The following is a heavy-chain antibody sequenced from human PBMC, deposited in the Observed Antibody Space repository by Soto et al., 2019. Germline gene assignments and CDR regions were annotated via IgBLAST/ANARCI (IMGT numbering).Heavy chain of an antibody. V-gene: IGHV1-18*01. CDR1: GYTFRNYG. D-gene: IGHD3-10*01. Sequence: QVQLVQSGAEVKKPGASVKVSCKTSGYTFRNYGIAWVRQAPGQSLEWMGWISVYNYNTNYAQKLQGRVTMTRDISTSTAYMELRSLMSDDTAVYYCARGGGYYGSGTYPFDYWGQGTLVTVSS. J-gene: IGHJ4*02. CDR3: ARGGGYYGSGTYPFDY. CDR2: ISVYNYNT.